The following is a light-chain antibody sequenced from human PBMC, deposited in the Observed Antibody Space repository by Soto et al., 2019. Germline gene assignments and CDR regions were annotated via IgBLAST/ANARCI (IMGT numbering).Light chain of an antibody. CDR3: QQYGSSPLT. CDR1: QSVSSN. CDR2: GAS. V-gene: IGKV3-15*01. J-gene: IGKJ4*01. Sequence: IVLTQSQATLSVSPGERATLSCLASQSVSSNLAWYQQKPGQAPRLLIYGASTRATGIPARFSGSGSGTEFTLTISSLQSEDFAVYYCQQYGSSPLTFGGGTKVDI.